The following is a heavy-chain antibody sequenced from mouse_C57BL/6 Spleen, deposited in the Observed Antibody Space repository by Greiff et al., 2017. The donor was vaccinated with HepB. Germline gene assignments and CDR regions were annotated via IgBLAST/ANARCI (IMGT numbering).Heavy chain of an antibody. V-gene: IGHV1-52*01. CDR2: IDPSDSET. D-gene: IGHD2-4*01. Sequence: QVQLQQPGAELVRPGSSVKLSCKASGYTFTSYWMLWVKQRPIQGLEWIGNIDPSDSETHYNQKFKDKATLTVDKSSSTAYMQLSSLTSEDSAVYYCTRSGYDYDVKAYWGQGTLVTVSA. J-gene: IGHJ3*01. CDR1: GYTFTSYW. CDR3: TRSGYDYDVKAY.